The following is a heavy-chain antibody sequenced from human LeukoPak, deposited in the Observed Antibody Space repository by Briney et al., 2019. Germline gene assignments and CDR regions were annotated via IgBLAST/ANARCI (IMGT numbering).Heavy chain of an antibody. V-gene: IGHV1-8*01. CDR3: VRGPPNWGYDY. CDR2: MSPSSGNT. J-gene: IGHJ4*02. Sequence: ASVKVSCKASGYTFTSYDINWVRQATGQGLEWMGWMSPSSGNTGYAQKFQGRVTITRSTSMSTAYMELSSLRSEDTAVYYCVRGPPNWGYDYWGQGTLVTVSS. CDR1: GYTFTSYD. D-gene: IGHD7-27*01.